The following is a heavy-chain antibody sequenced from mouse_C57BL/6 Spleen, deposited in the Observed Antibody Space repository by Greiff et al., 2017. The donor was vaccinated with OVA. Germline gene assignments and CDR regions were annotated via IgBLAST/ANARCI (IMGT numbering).Heavy chain of an antibody. Sequence: VQLQQSGAELAKPGASVKLSCKASGYTFTSYWMPWVNQRPGQGLEWIGYINPSSGYTKYNQKFKDQATLTADNSSSTAYMQLSSLTYEDSAVYYCARGDYDGYYAMDYWGQGTSVTVSS. CDR1: GYTFTSYW. J-gene: IGHJ4*01. CDR3: ARGDYDGYYAMDY. V-gene: IGHV1-7*01. CDR2: INPSSGYT. D-gene: IGHD2-4*01.